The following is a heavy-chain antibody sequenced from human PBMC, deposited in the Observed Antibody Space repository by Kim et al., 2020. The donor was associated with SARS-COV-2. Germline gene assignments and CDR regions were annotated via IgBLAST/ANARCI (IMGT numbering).Heavy chain of an antibody. V-gene: IGHV3-43*01. CDR1: GFTFDDYT. Sequence: GGSLRLSCAASGFTFDDYTMHWVRQAPGKGLEWVSLISWDGGSTYYADSVKGRFTISRDNSKNSLYMQMNSLRTEDTALYYCAKEGGATILGIDYWGQGTLVTVSS. J-gene: IGHJ4*02. D-gene: IGHD1-26*01. CDR3: AKEGGATILGIDY. CDR2: ISWDGGST.